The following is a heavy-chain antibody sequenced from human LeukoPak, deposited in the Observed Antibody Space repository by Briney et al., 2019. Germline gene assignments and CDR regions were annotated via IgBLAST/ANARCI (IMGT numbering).Heavy chain of an antibody. V-gene: IGHV1-18*01. CDR1: GYIFSNYG. D-gene: IGHD3/OR15-3a*01. CDR2: ISPENGDT. CDR3: ARVFGYYYFYMDV. J-gene: IGHJ6*03. Sequence: GASVKVSCKTSGYIFSNYGVTWVRQAPGQGLEWMGWISPENGDTNYAQTFQDRVTMTADTSTNTAYMELRSLTSDDTAVYFCARVFGYYYFYMDVWGEGTTVIISS.